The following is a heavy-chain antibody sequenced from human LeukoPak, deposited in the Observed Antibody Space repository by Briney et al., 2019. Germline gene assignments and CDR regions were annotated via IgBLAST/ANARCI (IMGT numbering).Heavy chain of an antibody. Sequence: GGSLRLSCAASGFSFSSYAMSWVRQAPGKGLEWVSIISGSADSTYHADSVKGRLTISRDNSKNTLYLQMNSLRVEDTALYYCAKSGGHSYDYPLDSWGQGTLVTVSS. J-gene: IGHJ4*02. V-gene: IGHV3-23*01. D-gene: IGHD5-18*01. CDR1: GFSFSSYA. CDR3: AKSGGHSYDYPLDS. CDR2: ISGSADST.